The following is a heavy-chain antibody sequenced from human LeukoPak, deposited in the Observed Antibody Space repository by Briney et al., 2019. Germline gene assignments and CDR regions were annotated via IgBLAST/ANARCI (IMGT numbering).Heavy chain of an antibody. V-gene: IGHV4-59*03. CDR1: GGAITNYY. D-gene: IGHD2-2*01. CDR2: IYYTGST. J-gene: IGHJ2*01. Sequence: PSETLSLTCGVSGGAITNYYWNWIRQAPGKGLEWLGYIYYTGSTTYNPSVKSRITISLDTSKKQISLKLRSVTAADTAVYYCATSRAELWGRGTLVTVSS. CDR3: ATSRAEL.